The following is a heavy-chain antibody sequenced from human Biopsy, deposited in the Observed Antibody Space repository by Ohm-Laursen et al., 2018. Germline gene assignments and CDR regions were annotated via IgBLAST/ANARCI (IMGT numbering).Heavy chain of an antibody. CDR2: NQNSGST. J-gene: IGHJ4*02. CDR1: GGSISGYF. Sequence: SETLSLTCTVSGGSISGYFWSWIRQPPGKGLEWIGHNQNSGSTNYNPSLKSRVTISADTSKNQFSLKLSSVTAADTAMYYCARGRGWGNTYFRSFDYWGQGTLVTVSS. V-gene: IGHV4-59*01. CDR3: ARGRGWGNTYFRSFDY. D-gene: IGHD3-9*01.